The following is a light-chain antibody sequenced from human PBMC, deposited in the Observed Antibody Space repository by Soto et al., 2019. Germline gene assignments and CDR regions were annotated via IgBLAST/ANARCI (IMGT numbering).Light chain of an antibody. CDR3: QQDTTYTHT. CDR2: KAS. CDR1: QSISSW. Sequence: DIPMTQSPSTLSASVGDRVTITCRASQSISSWLAWYQQKPGKAPKLLSYKASRLESGVPSRFSGSGSGTGSALTVSTLQPDDCAIYFYQQDTTYTHTFSGGTKLDI. V-gene: IGKV1-5*03. J-gene: IGKJ4*01.